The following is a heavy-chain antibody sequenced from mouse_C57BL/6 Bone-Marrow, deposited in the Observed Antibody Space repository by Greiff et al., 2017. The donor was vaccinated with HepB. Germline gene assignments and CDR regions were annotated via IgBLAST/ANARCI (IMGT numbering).Heavy chain of an antibody. Sequence: EVQGVESGAELVRPGASVKLSCTASGFNIKDDYMHWVKQRPEQGLEWIGWIDPENGDTEYASKFQGKATITADTSSNTAYLQLSSLTSEDTAVYYCTLPYGSSYWFAYWGQGTLVTVSA. V-gene: IGHV14-4*01. D-gene: IGHD1-1*01. CDR2: IDPENGDT. CDR1: GFNIKDDY. J-gene: IGHJ3*01. CDR3: TLPYGSSYWFAY.